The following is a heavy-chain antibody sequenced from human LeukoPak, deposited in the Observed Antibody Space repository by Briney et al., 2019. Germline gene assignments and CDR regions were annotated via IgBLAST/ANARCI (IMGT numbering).Heavy chain of an antibody. D-gene: IGHD3-10*01. CDR1: GYSFTTYW. CDR2: IYPGDSDT. CDR3: ARAGTYYYYFDY. J-gene: IGHJ4*02. V-gene: IGHV5-51*01. Sequence: PGASLKISCNGSGYSFTTYWIGWVRQMPGKGLEWMGIIYPGDSDTRYSPPFQGQVTISVDKSISTAYLQWSSLKASDTAMYYCARAGTYYYYFDYWGQGTLVTVSS.